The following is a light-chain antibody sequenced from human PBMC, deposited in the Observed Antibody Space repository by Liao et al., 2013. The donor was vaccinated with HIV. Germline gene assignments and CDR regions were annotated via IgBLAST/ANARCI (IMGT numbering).Light chain of an antibody. CDR2: QDT. V-gene: IGLV3-1*01. J-gene: IGLJ2*01. Sequence: SYELTQAPSVSVSPGQTARISCSGDKLGDKYVSWYQQKSGRSPVLVIYQDTKRPPGIPERFSGSNSGNTATLTITGTQAMDEAVYYCQAWDVSTHVVFGGGTRLTVL. CDR3: QAWDVSTHVV. CDR1: KLGDKY.